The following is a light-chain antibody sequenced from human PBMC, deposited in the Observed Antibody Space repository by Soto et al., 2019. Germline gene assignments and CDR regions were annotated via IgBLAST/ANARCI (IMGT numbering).Light chain of an antibody. V-gene: IGLV2-14*01. J-gene: IGLJ1*01. CDR2: EVS. CDR3: SSYTSSSTYV. Sequence: QSVLTQPASVSGSPGQSITISCTGTSSDVGGYNYVSWYQQHPGKAPKLMIYEVSNRPSGVSSRFSGSKSGNTASLTISGLQAEDEAEYYCSSYTSSSTYVFGTGTKVTVL. CDR1: SSDVGGYNY.